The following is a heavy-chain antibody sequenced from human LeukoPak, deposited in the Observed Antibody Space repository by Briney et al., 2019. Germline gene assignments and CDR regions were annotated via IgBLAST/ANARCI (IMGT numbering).Heavy chain of an antibody. V-gene: IGHV4-4*07. CDR3: ARDYLNWGHHPENHFDY. J-gene: IGHJ4*02. Sequence: SETLSLTCTVSGGSISSYYWSWIRQPAGKGLEWIGRIYTSGSTNYNPSLKSRVTMSVDTSKNQFSLKLSSVTAADTAVYYCARDYLNWGHHPENHFDYWGRGTLVTVSS. CDR1: GGSISSYY. D-gene: IGHD7-27*01. CDR2: IYTSGST.